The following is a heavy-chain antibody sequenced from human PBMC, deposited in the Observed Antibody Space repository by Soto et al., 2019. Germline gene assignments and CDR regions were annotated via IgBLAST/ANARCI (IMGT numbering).Heavy chain of an antibody. CDR2: LWYDGSTK. CDR1: GFNFSHYG. Sequence: QVQVVESGGDMVQPGRSLRLSCVASGFNFSHYGMHWVRQAPGKGLEWVAFLWYDGSTKSYVDSVRGRFTISRDNSKNTLYLQMNSLRAEDTAVYYCVPNMDYWGQGTLVTVSS. CDR3: VPNMDY. V-gene: IGHV3-33*03. J-gene: IGHJ4*02.